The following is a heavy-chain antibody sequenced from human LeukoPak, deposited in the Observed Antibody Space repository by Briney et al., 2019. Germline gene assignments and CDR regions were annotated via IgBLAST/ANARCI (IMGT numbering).Heavy chain of an antibody. D-gene: IGHD5-12*01. CDR1: GGSISSYY. Sequence: SETLSLTCTVSGGSISSYYWSWIRQPPGKGLEWIGYIYYSGSTYYNPSLKSRVTISVDTSKNQFSLKLSSVTAADTAVYYCARARGYPRYFDYWGQGTLVTVSS. J-gene: IGHJ4*02. CDR2: IYYSGST. V-gene: IGHV4-59*08. CDR3: ARARGYPRYFDY.